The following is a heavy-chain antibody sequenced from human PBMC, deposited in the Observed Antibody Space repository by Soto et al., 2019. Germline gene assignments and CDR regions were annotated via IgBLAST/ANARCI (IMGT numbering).Heavy chain of an antibody. CDR1: GFTFSSFS. Sequence: PGGSLRLSCAASGFTFSSFSMNWVRQAPGKGLEWVSSISSSRSYIYYADSVKGRFTISRDNAKNSLYLQMNSLRAEDTAVYYCARDHGEDSGYDSFDAFDIWGQGTMVTVSS. V-gene: IGHV3-21*01. CDR3: ARDHGEDSGYDSFDAFDI. CDR2: ISSSRSYI. J-gene: IGHJ3*02. D-gene: IGHD5-12*01.